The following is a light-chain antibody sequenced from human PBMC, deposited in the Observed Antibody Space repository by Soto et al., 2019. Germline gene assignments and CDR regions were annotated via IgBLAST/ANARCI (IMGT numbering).Light chain of an antibody. J-gene: IGKJ5*01. V-gene: IGKV1-12*01. CDR2: GAS. Sequence: DIQMTQSPSSVSASVGDRVTIPCRASQGISSWLAWYQQKPGKAPKLLIYGASSLQSGVPSRYSGNPYGTDFTLSNSRLQPGDFPTYYCQQANNFPITFGQGTRLEIK. CDR1: QGISSW. CDR3: QQANNFPIT.